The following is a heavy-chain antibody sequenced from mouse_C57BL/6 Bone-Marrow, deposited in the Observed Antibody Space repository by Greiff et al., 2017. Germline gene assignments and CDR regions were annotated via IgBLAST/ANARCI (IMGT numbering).Heavy chain of an antibody. CDR1: GFTFSDYG. CDR3: AREDYYGSSSYAMDY. D-gene: IGHD1-1*01. Sequence: EVKLMESGGGLVQPGGSLKLSCAASGFTFSDYGMAWVRQAPRKGPEWVAFISNLAYSIYYADTVTGRFTISRENAKNTLYLEMSSLRSEDTAMYYCAREDYYGSSSYAMDYWGQGTSVTVSS. J-gene: IGHJ4*01. CDR2: ISNLAYSI. V-gene: IGHV5-15*01.